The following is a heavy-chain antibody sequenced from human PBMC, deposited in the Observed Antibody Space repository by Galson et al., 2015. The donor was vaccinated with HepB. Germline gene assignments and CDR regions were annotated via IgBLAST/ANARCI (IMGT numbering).Heavy chain of an antibody. CDR3: ARSPKYNYGQTLGY. Sequence: QSGAEVKKPGESLRISCKGSRYSFTSYWINWVRQMPGKGLELMGRIDPSDSYTKYSPSFQGHVTISADKSINTAYLQWSSPKASDTAMYYCARSPKYNYGQTLGYWGQGTLVTVSS. CDR1: RYSFTSYW. V-gene: IGHV5-10-1*01. CDR2: IDPSDSYT. J-gene: IGHJ4*02. D-gene: IGHD5-18*01.